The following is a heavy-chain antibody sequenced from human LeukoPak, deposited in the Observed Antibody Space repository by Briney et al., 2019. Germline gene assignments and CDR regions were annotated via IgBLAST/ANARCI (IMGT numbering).Heavy chain of an antibody. CDR3: ATIGLWFGELSSYFDY. J-gene: IGHJ4*02. CDR1: GFTVSSNY. D-gene: IGHD3-10*01. Sequence: GGSLRLSCAASGFTVSSNYMSWVRQAPGKGLEWVSVIYSGGSTYYPDSVKGRFTISRDNSKNTLYLQMNSLRAEDTAVHYCATIGLWFGELSSYFDYWGQGTLVTVSS. CDR2: IYSGGST. V-gene: IGHV3-66*01.